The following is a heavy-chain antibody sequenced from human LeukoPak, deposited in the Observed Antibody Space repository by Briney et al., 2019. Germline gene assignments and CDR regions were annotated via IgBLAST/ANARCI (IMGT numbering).Heavy chain of an antibody. CDR2: IYHSGST. CDR1: GGSISSGGYS. Sequence: SQTLSLTCAVSGGSISSGGYSWSWIRQPPGKGLEWIGYIYHSGSTYCNPSLKSRVTISVDRSKNQFSLKLSSVTAADTAVYYCASRQTGSDYWGQGTLVTVSS. D-gene: IGHD3-9*01. V-gene: IGHV4-30-2*01. CDR3: ASRQTGSDY. J-gene: IGHJ4*02.